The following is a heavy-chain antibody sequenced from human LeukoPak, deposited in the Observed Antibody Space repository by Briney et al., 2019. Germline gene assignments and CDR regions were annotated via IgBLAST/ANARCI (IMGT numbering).Heavy chain of an antibody. CDR3: AKDGDSSSRDFDY. D-gene: IGHD6-6*01. CDR2: ISGSGGRT. J-gene: IGHJ4*02. V-gene: IGHV3-23*01. Sequence: GGSLRPSCVASGFTFSSYSMNWVRQAPGKGLEWVSAISGSGGRTYYADSVKGRFTISRDNSKNTLYLQMNSLRAEDTAVYYCAKDGDSSSRDFDYWGQGTLVTVSS. CDR1: GFTFSSYS.